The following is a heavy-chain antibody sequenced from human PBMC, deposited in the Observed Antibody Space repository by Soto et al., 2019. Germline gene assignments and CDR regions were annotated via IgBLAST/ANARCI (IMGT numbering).Heavy chain of an antibody. J-gene: IGHJ5*02. D-gene: IGHD5-18*01. CDR3: ARDRMGYSYGYRFRWIDP. Sequence: ASVKVSCKASGYTFPSYGISWVRQAPGQGREWMGWISAYNGNTNYAQKLQGRVTMTTDTSTSTAYIELRSLRSDDRAVDYCARDRMGYSYGYRFRWIDPWGQGTLVTVSS. V-gene: IGHV1-18*04. CDR1: GYTFPSYG. CDR2: ISAYNGNT.